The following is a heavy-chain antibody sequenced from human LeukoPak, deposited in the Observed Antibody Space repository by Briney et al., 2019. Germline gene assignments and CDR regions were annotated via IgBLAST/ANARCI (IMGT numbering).Heavy chain of an antibody. V-gene: IGHV4-59*08. CDR1: GGSISSYY. Sequence: SETLSLTCTVSGGSISSYYWSWIRQPPGKGLEWIGYIYYSGSTNYNPSLKSRVTISVDTSKNQFSLKVSSVTAADTAVYYCATLYCSGGSCYLDYGGQGTLVTVSS. D-gene: IGHD2-15*01. CDR3: ATLYCSGGSCYLDY. J-gene: IGHJ4*02. CDR2: IYYSGST.